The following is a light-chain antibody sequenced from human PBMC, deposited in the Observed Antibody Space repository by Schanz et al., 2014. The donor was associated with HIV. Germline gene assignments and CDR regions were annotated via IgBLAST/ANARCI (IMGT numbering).Light chain of an antibody. V-gene: IGLV2-14*03. CDR2: DVS. Sequence: QSALTQPASVSGSPGQSITISCTGTSSDVGGYNYLSWSQQHPGKAPKLMIYDVSNRPSGVPDRFSASKSGTSASLTISGLQAEDEADYFCTSYTSSSTLVLFGGGTKLTVL. J-gene: IGLJ3*02. CDR1: SSDVGGYNY. CDR3: TSYTSSSTLVL.